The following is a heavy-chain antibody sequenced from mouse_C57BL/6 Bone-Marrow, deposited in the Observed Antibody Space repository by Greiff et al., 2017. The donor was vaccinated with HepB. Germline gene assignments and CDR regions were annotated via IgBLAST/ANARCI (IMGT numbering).Heavy chain of an antibody. Sequence: EVKLVESGGGLVKPGGSLKLSCAASGFTFSSYAMSWVRQTPEKRLEWVATISDGGSYTYYPDNVKGRFTISRDTAKNNLYLQMSHLKSEDTAMYYCARGIYYGYDVGYWGQGTTLTVSS. CDR2: ISDGGSYT. D-gene: IGHD2-2*01. V-gene: IGHV5-4*03. J-gene: IGHJ2*01. CDR3: ARGIYYGYDVGY. CDR1: GFTFSSYA.